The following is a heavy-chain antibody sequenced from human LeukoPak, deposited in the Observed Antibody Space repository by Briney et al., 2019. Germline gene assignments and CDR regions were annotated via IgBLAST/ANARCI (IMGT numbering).Heavy chain of an antibody. V-gene: IGHV3-15*01. CDR2: IKSKTFGGTI. D-gene: IGHD3-16*01. Sequence: GGSLRLSCAASGFTFSNAWMSWVRQAPGKGLEWVGRIKSKTFGGTIDYAATVKGRFTISRDDSKNTLYLHMNTLKSEDTAIYYCTTLGAFDFWGRGTVVIVSS. CDR3: TTLGAFDF. CDR1: GFTFSNAW. J-gene: IGHJ4*02.